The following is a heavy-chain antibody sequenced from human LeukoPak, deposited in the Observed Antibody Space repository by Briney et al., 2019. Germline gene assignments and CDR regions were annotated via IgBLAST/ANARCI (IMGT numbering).Heavy chain of an antibody. CDR1: GFTFRSYE. Sequence: PGGSQRLSCEDSGFTFRSYEMNWVRQAPGKGLEWIAYLSSSGSAFSYADSVKGRFTIARDNAKNSVYLEMNSLRADDTAVYYCARSARLMKGVVEVTALDDWGQGTLVTVSS. D-gene: IGHD3-3*01. CDR3: ARSARLMKGVVEVTALDD. CDR2: LSSSGSAF. J-gene: IGHJ4*02. V-gene: IGHV3-48*03.